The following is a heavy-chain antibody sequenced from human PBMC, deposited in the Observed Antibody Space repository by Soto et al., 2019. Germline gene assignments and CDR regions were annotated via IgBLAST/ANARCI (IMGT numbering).Heavy chain of an antibody. CDR1: GFTFSNYG. D-gene: IGHD5-12*01. CDR3: AKNHQRAPSRDRYNLIDY. J-gene: IGHJ4*02. V-gene: IGHV3-30*18. CDR2: ISYDGSNK. Sequence: QVQLVESGGGVVQPGRSLGLSCAASGFTFSNYGMHWVRQAPGKGLEWVAVISYDGSNKYYADSVKGRFTISRDNSKNTLYLQMNSRRAENTAVYYCAKNHQRAPSRDRYNLIDYWGQGTLVTVSS.